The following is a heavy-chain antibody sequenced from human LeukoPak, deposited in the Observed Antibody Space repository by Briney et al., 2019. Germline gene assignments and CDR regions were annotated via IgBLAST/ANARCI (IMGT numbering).Heavy chain of an antibody. CDR2: VNRDGSET. CDR1: GFTLSSYW. Sequence: GVSLRHSCAASGFTLSSYWMSWVRQVPGRGPEWVANVNRDGSETYYLDSVKGRFTISKDNAKNSLYLQMNSLRAEDTALYHCARNNGMDVWGQGTTVIVSS. V-gene: IGHV3-7*03. J-gene: IGHJ6*02. CDR3: ARNNGMDV.